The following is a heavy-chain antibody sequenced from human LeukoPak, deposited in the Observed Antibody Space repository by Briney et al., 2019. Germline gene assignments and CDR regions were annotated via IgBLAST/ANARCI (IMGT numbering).Heavy chain of an antibody. CDR1: GGPFSHYY. J-gene: IGHJ3*02. Sequence: SETLSLTCAVSGGPFSHYYWNWIRQSPGKGLEWIGEITHTRRTNYNPVLRSRVTISVATSRNQFSLKLRSMTAADTAVYYCARGGRWESYSAFDIWGQGTTVSVSS. D-gene: IGHD1-26*01. CDR3: ARGGRWESYSAFDI. CDR2: ITHTRRT. V-gene: IGHV4-34*01.